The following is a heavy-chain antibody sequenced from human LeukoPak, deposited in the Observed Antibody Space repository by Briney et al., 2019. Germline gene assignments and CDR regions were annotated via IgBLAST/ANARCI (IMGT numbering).Heavy chain of an antibody. D-gene: IGHD1-1*01. CDR3: ARFQMWYNWNDHPPEY. V-gene: IGHV3-7*01. Sequence: GGSLRLSCAASGFTFSSYWMSWVRQAPGKGLEWVANIKQDGSEKYYVDSVKGRFTISRDNAKNSLYLQMNSLRAEDTAVYYCARFQMWYNWNDHPPEYWGQGTLVTVSS. J-gene: IGHJ4*02. CDR2: IKQDGSEK. CDR1: GFTFSSYW.